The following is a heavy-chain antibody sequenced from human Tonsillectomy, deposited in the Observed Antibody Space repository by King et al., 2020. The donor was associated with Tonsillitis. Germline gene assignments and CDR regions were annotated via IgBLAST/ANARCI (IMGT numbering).Heavy chain of an antibody. CDR2: ISGNGASK. D-gene: IGHD5-18*01. J-gene: IGHJ4*02. Sequence: VQLVESGGGLVQPGGSLRLSCAASGLTFSSSAMSWVRQAPGKGLEWVSVISGNGASKYYPDSVKGRFTISRDNSKNTMFLKMNSLRVDDAAVYYCATHAGIQLWLRPDHWGQGTLVTVSS. CDR1: GLTFSSSA. CDR3: ATHAGIQLWLRPDH. V-gene: IGHV3-23*04.